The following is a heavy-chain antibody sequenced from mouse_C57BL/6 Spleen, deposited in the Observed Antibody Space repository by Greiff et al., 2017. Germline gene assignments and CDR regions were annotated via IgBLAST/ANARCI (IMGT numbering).Heavy chain of an antibody. D-gene: IGHD1-1*01. CDR2: INPNYGTT. CDR3: AREYYGSSPFAY. CDR1: GYSFTDYN. V-gene: IGHV1-39*01. J-gene: IGHJ3*01. Sequence: VHVKQSGPELVKPGASVKISCKASGYSFTDYNMNWVKQSNGKSLEWIGVINPNYGTTSYNQKFKGKATLTVDQSSSTAYMQLNSLTSEDSAVYYCAREYYGSSPFAYWGQGTLVTVSA.